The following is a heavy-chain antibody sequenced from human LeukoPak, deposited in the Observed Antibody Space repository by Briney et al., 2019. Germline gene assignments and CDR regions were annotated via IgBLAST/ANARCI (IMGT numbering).Heavy chain of an antibody. J-gene: IGHJ6*04. D-gene: IGHD3-10*02. CDR3: AELGITMIGGV. CDR2: ISYDGSNE. CDR1: GFTFSSYS. V-gene: IGHV3-30*18. Sequence: GGSLRLSCAASGFTFSSYSMNWVRQAPGKGLEWVAIISYDGSNEYYADSVKGRFTISRDNAKNSLYLQMNSLRAEDTAVYYCAELGITMIGGVWGKGTTVTISS.